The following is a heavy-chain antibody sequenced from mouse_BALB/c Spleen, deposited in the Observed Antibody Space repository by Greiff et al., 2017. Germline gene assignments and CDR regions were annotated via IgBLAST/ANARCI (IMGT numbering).Heavy chain of an antibody. V-gene: IGHV5-6-5*01. CDR1: GFTFSSYA. CDR2: ISSGGST. J-gene: IGHJ1*01. D-gene: IGHD1-1*01. CDR3: AREKDYYGSSYVGYFDV. Sequence: EVKLVESGGGLVKPGGSLKLSCAASGFTFSSYAMSWVRQTPEKRLEWVASISSGGSTYYPDSVKGRFTISRDNARNILYLQMSSLRSEDTAMYYCAREKDYYGSSYVGYFDVWGAGTTVTVSS.